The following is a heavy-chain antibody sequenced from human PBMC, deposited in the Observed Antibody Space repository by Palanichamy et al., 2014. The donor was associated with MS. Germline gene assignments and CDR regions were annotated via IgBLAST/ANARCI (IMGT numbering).Heavy chain of an antibody. CDR3: AHLTITFGGTPRDDAFDS. CDR2: IYWDDDQ. D-gene: IGHD3-16*01. J-gene: IGHJ3*02. CDR1: GAG. V-gene: IGHV2-5*05. Sequence: GAGVAWIRQPPGGALEWLAVIYWDDDQHYDPSLWRRLTVTKDTSKNLVVLVMTDIDPADTATYYCAHLTITFGGTPRDDAFDSWGQGTVVTVSS.